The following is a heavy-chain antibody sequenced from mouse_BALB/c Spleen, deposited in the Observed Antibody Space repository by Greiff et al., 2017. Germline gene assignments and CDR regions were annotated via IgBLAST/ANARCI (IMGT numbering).Heavy chain of an antibody. CDR3: ASYGSSRDYAMDY. CDR2: ISSGGSYT. V-gene: IGHV5-9-4*01. J-gene: IGHJ4*01. Sequence: EVQLVESGGGLVKPGGSLKLSCAASGFTFSSYAMSWVRQSPEKRLEWVAEISSGGSYTYYPDTVTGRFTISRDNAKNTLYLEMSSLRSEDTAMYYCASYGSSRDYAMDYWGQGTSVTVSS. D-gene: IGHD1-1*01. CDR1: GFTFSSYA.